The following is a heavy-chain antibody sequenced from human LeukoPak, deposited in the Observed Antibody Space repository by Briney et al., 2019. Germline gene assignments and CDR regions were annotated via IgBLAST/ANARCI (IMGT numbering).Heavy chain of an antibody. CDR2: ISGSGGSI. V-gene: IGHV3-23*01. CDR1: GFTFSSYA. CDR3: AKDSPGWEQQLIPVDY. Sequence: GGSLRLSCAASGFTFSSYAMSWVRQAPGKGLEWVSAISGSGGSIYYADSVKGRFTISRDNSKNTLYLQMNSLRAEDTAVYYCAKDSPGWEQQLIPVDYWGRGTLVTVSS. D-gene: IGHD6-13*01. J-gene: IGHJ4*02.